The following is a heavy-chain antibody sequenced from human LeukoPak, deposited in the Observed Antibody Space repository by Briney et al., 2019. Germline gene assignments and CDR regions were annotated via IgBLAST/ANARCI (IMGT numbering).Heavy chain of an antibody. Sequence: GGSLRLSYAASGFTFSTYNMNWVRQAPGKGLEWVSYISSSSSTIYYADSVKGRFTISRDNAKNSLYLQMNSLRAEDTAVYYCARWSCSSTSCSSYYYYYYMDVWGKGTTVTVSS. D-gene: IGHD2-2*01. CDR1: GFTFSTYN. J-gene: IGHJ6*03. CDR2: ISSSSSTI. V-gene: IGHV3-48*01. CDR3: ARWSCSSTSCSSYYYYYYMDV.